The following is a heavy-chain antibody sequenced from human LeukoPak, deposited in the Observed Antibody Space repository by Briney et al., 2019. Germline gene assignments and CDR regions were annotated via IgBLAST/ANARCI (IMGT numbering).Heavy chain of an antibody. CDR2: ISSSSSTI. CDR3: ARERRGYCSSTSCLNWFDP. J-gene: IGHJ5*02. Sequence: PGGSLRLSCAASGFTFSSYSMNWVRQAPGKGLEWVSYISSSSSTIYYADSVKGRFTISRDNAKNSLYLQMNSLRDEDTAVYYCARERRGYCSSTSCLNWFDPWGQGTLVTVSS. D-gene: IGHD2-2*01. CDR1: GFTFSSYS. V-gene: IGHV3-48*02.